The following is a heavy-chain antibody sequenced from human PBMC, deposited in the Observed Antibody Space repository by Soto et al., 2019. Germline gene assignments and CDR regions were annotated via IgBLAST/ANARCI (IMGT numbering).Heavy chain of an antibody. Sequence: QVQLVQSGADVKKPGSSVKVSCKTFGGTFSTFTINWVRQAPGQGLVWMGSIIPFLNISNNARNFLGRLTISGDESTSTTYMELESLSPEVQAMYFCATLGAQNDQWGQGTLVTVSS. J-gene: IGHJ5*02. V-gene: IGHV1-69*09. CDR2: IIPFLNIS. CDR1: GGTFSTFT. D-gene: IGHD3-16*01. CDR3: ATLGAQNDQ.